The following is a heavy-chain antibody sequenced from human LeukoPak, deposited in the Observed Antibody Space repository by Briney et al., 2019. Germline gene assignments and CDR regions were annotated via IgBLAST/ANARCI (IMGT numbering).Heavy chain of an antibody. CDR1: GYTFTGYY. CDR3: ARDAYCGGDCYSSEYFQH. J-gene: IGHJ1*01. D-gene: IGHD2-21*02. Sequence: GASVKVSCKASGYTFTGYYMHWVRQAPGQGLEWMGWINPNSGGTNYAQKFQGRVTMTRDTSISTAYMELSRLRSDDTAVYYCARDAYCGGDCYSSEYFQHWGQGTLVTVSS. V-gene: IGHV1-2*02. CDR2: INPNSGGT.